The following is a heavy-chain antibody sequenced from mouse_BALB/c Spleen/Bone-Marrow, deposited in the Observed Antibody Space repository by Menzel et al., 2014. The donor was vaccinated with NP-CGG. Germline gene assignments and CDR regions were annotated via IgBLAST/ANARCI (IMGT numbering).Heavy chain of an antibody. Sequence: DVHLVESRGGLVQPGGSLKLSCAASGFTFGNYGMSWVRQTPDKRLELVATINSNGGSTYYPDSVKGRFTISRDTAKNTLYLQMSSLKSEETAMYYCVRGNYGNYVDYFDFWGQGTTLTVSS. CDR1: GFTFGNYG. CDR2: INSNGGST. CDR3: VRGNYGNYVDYFDF. D-gene: IGHD2-1*01. J-gene: IGHJ2*01. V-gene: IGHV5-6-3*01.